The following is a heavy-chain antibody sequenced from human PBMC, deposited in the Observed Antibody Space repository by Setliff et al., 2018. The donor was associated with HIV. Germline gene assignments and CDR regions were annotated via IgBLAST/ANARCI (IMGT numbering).Heavy chain of an antibody. CDR3: VGHYYDPLTGYYVWFFDV. J-gene: IGHJ2*01. Sequence: PGGSLRLSCETSGFIFTNAWMSWVRQSPRMGLEWLARIKSKSDGGTTSYAAPVKDRFTISRDDSRNTLYLQMNSMKSDDTATYYCVGHYYDPLTGYYVWFFDVWGRGTLVTVSS. V-gene: IGHV3-15*05. CDR2: IKSKSDGGTT. CDR1: GFIFTNAW. D-gene: IGHD3-9*01.